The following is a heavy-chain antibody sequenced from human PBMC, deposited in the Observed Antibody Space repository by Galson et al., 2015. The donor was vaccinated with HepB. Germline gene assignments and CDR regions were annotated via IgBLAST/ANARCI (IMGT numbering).Heavy chain of an antibody. J-gene: IGHJ4*02. D-gene: IGHD1-26*01. CDR1: GFKFTDFA. V-gene: IGHV3-30*03. CDR3: ARDPDDTEGYYMTFEY. CDR2: ISHDGKHQ. Sequence: CATSGFKFTDFAMHWVRQAPGKGLEWVAIISHDGKHQYYADSVRDRFTISRDVSKNTLYLQMNSLRTDDTAIYYCARDPDDTEGYYMTFEYWGQGSLVTVSS.